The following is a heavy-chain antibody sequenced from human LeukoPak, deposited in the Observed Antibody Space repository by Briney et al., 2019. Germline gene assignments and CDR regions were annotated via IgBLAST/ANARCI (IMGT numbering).Heavy chain of an antibody. Sequence: GGSLRLSCAGSGFTFSRYTMNWVRQAPGKGLEWVSSISSGSDYIYYADSMKGRFTISRDNSKNSLYLQMNSLRAEDTAVYYCARGHSYYYYMDVWGKGTTVTVSS. CDR1: GFTFSRYT. CDR3: ARGHSYYYYMDV. V-gene: IGHV3-21*01. J-gene: IGHJ6*03. CDR2: ISSGSDYI.